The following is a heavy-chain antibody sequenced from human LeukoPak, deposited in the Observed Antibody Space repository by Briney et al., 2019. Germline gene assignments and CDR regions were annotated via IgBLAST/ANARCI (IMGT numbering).Heavy chain of an antibody. CDR1: GYSISSGYY. CDR2: IYHSGST. CDR3: ARVGAVAGTLWYFDL. Sequence: SETLSLTCTVSGYSISSGYYWGWIRQPPGKGLEWIGSIYHSGSTNYNPSLKSRVTISVDTSKNQFSLKLSSVTAADTAVYYCARVGAVAGTLWYFDLWGRGTLVTVSS. J-gene: IGHJ2*01. V-gene: IGHV4-38-2*02. D-gene: IGHD6-19*01.